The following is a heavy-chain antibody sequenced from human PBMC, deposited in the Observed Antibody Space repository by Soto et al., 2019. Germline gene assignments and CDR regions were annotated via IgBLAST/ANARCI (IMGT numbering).Heavy chain of an antibody. CDR2: INSDGSST. CDR1: GFTFSSYW. Sequence: GGSLRLSCAASGFTFSSYWMHWVRQAPGKGLVWVSRINSDGSSTSYADSVKGRFTISRDNAKNTLYLQMNSLRAEDTAVYYCARVCSGGSGYVRVFDIWGKGTLVPVPS. V-gene: IGHV3-74*01. CDR3: ARVCSGGSGYVRVFDI. D-gene: IGHD2-15*01. J-gene: IGHJ3*02.